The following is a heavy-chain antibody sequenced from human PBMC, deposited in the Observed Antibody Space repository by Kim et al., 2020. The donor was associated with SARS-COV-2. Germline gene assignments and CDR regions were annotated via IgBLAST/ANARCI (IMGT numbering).Heavy chain of an antibody. J-gene: IGHJ4*02. CDR3: ATPGGTFSGFYGDY. CDR1: GGSISSSNYY. V-gene: IGHV4-39*01. Sequence: SETLSLTCTVSGGSISSSNYYWGWIRQPPGKGLENIGNIYYSGSTYYNSSLQSRVTISVDTSKNQFSLKFSSVTAADTAVYYCATPGGTFSGFYGDYWGQGILVTVSS. CDR2: IYYSGST. D-gene: IGHD3-22*01.